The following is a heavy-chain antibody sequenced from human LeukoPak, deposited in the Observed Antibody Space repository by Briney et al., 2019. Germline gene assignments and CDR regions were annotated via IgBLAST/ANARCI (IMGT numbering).Heavy chain of an antibody. V-gene: IGHV3-9*01. D-gene: IGHD1-26*01. CDR1: GFTFDDYA. CDR2: ISWNSGSI. Sequence: GGSLRLSCAASGFTFDDYAMHWVRQAPGKGLEWVSGISWNSGSIGYADSVKGRFNISRDNAKNSLYLQMNSLRAEDTALYYCAKDRVGVAYYYYGMDVWGQGTTVTVSS. J-gene: IGHJ6*02. CDR3: AKDRVGVAYYYYGMDV.